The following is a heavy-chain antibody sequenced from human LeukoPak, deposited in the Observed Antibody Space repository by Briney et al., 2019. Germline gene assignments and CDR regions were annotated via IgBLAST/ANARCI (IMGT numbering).Heavy chain of an antibody. D-gene: IGHD2-15*01. J-gene: IGHJ4*02. V-gene: IGHV3-33*01. CDR1: GFTFSSYG. CDR3: AREGCSGGSCYSFDY. Sequence: GRSLRLSCAASGFTFSSYGMHWVRQAPGKGLEWVAVIWYDGSNKYYADSVKGRFTISRDNSKNTLYLQMNSLRAEGTAVYYCAREGCSGGSCYSFDYWGQGTLVTVSS. CDR2: IWYDGSNK.